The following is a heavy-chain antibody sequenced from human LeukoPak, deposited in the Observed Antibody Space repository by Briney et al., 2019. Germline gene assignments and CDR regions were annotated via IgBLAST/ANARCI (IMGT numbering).Heavy chain of an antibody. D-gene: IGHD3-3*01. Sequence: GASVKVSCKASGYTFTGYYMHWVRQAPGQGLEWMGWINPNSGGTNYAQKFQGRVTMTRDTSISTAYMELSRLRSDDTAVYYCARDIYDFWSGYNYYYYMDVWGKGTTVTVSS. CDR1: GYTFTGYY. CDR2: INPNSGGT. V-gene: IGHV1-2*02. CDR3: ARDIYDFWSGYNYYYYMDV. J-gene: IGHJ6*03.